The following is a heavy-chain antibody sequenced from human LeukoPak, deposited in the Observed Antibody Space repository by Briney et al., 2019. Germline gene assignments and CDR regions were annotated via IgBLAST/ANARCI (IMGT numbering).Heavy chain of an antibody. CDR1: CGSLGSGNYY. CDR2: IYTSGST. CDR3: ARASGDYLWRTFEI. D-gene: IGHD4-17*01. V-gene: IGHV4-61*02. J-gene: IGHJ3*02. Sequence: QVQLQESGPGLVKPSQTLPLTCTVSCGSLGSGNYYWPLIRQPAGKGLAWIGRIYTSGSTNYNPSLESRVTISLDTSKNQFSLNLSSVTAADTAVYYCARASGDYLWRTFEIWGQGTMVTVSS.